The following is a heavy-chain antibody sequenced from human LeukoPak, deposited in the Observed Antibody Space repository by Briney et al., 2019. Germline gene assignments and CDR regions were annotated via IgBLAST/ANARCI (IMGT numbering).Heavy chain of an antibody. V-gene: IGHV1-3*01. CDR3: ARGRWTATETTYYLDY. Sequence: ASVKLSCNASGYSFSDYAIQWVRQAPGQRLEWMGWINAGNGKTKYSQNFQGRGTITSDRSASTAYMELSSLRSEDTSIYYCARGRWTATETTYYLDYWGQGTLVTVSS. CDR2: INAGNGKT. CDR1: GYSFSDYA. J-gene: IGHJ4*02. D-gene: IGHD4-17*01.